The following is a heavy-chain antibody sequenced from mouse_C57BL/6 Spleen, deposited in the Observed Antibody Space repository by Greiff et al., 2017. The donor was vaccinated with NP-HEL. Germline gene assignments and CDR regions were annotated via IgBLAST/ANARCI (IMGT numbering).Heavy chain of an antibody. CDR2: IHPNSGST. D-gene: IGHD2-4*01. CDR3: ARRDYDVYFDY. J-gene: IGHJ2*01. Sequence: VKLQQPGAELVKPGASVKLSCKASGYTFTSYWMHWVKQRPGQGLEWIGMIHPNSGSTNYNEKFKSKATLTVDKSSSTAYMQLSSLTSEDSAVYYCARRDYDVYFDYWGQGTTLTVSS. CDR1: GYTFTSYW. V-gene: IGHV1-64*01.